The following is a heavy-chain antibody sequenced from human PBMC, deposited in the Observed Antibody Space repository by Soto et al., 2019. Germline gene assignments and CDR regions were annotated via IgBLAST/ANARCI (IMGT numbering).Heavy chain of an antibody. CDR3: ARLVLDGNDFWSGYKPYYYMDV. CDR2: IKQDGSEK. D-gene: IGHD3-3*01. V-gene: IGHV3-7*01. CDR1: GVTVSSDW. J-gene: IGHJ6*03. Sequence: GGALRLSCAASGVTVSSDWMSWGRQAPGKGLEWVANIKQDGSEKYYVDSVKGRFTISRDNAKNSLYLQMNSLRAEDTAVYYCARLVLDGNDFWSGYKPYYYMDVWGKGTTVTV.